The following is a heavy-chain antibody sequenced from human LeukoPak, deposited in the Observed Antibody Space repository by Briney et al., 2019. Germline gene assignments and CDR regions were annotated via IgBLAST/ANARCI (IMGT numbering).Heavy chain of an antibody. CDR1: GFSFSTYW. V-gene: IGHV3-7*01. J-gene: IGHJ4*02. CDR2: IKGDGSEI. CDR3: AREGLPYSGDH. D-gene: IGHD4-11*01. Sequence: PGGSLRLSCAASGFSFSTYWMRWARQTPGKGWEWVANIKGDGSEINYVDSVKGRFTISRDNAKNSLSLQMNSLTADDTGVYYCAREGLPYSGDHWGQGTLVTVSS.